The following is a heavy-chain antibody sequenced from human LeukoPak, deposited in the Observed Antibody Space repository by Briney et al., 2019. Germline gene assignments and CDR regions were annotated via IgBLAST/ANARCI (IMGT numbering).Heavy chain of an antibody. V-gene: IGHV4-59*08. Sequence: TETLSLTCTVSGGSISSYSWSWIRQPPGKGLEWIGSIYYSGSTNYNPSLKSRVTMSVDTSKNQFSLKLSSVTAADTAVYYCARHGGESIVAMILHAFDIWGQGTMVTVSS. CDR2: IYYSGST. D-gene: IGHD5-12*01. CDR3: ARHGGESIVAMILHAFDI. CDR1: GGSISSYS. J-gene: IGHJ3*02.